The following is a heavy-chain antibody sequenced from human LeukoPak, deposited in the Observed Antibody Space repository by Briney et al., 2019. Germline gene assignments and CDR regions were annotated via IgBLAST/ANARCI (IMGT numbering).Heavy chain of an antibody. D-gene: IGHD5-18*01. CDR1: GFKFGSFS. V-gene: IGHV3-48*04. Sequence: PGGSLRLSCEASGFKFGSFSMNWVREAPGKGLEWLSYITSTRGATYYADSVKGRFTISRDNAKNSLYLQMDSLRADDTAVYYCGRAIASYGDSAYWGQGTLVTVSP. CDR3: GRAIASYGDSAY. CDR2: ITSTRGAT. J-gene: IGHJ4*02.